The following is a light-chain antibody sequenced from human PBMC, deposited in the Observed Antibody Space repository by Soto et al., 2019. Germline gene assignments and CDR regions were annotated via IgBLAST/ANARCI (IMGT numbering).Light chain of an antibody. Sequence: EIVLTQSPATLSLSPGESATLSCRASERVSTNLAWYQQTPGQAPRLLLYSASRRPTDIPVRFSGSGSGAEFTLTISSLQSEDFAIYYCQQYNNLPPTFGQGTKVDIK. V-gene: IGKV3-15*01. CDR3: QQYNNLPPT. J-gene: IGKJ1*01. CDR1: ERVSTN. CDR2: SAS.